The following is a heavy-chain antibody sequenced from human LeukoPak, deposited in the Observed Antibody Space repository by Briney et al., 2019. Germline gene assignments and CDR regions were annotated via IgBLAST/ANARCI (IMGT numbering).Heavy chain of an antibody. CDR3: ARRRGGQFDWLLYVGEAFDI. Sequence: SETLSLTCTVSGGSISTYYWSWIRQSPGKGLEWIGYIYYSGSTNYNPSLKSRVTISVDTSKNQFSLKLTSVTAADTAVYYFARRRGGQFDWLLYVGEAFDIWGQGTMVTVSS. D-gene: IGHD3-9*01. V-gene: IGHV4-59*01. CDR1: GGSISTYY. CDR2: IYYSGST. J-gene: IGHJ3*02.